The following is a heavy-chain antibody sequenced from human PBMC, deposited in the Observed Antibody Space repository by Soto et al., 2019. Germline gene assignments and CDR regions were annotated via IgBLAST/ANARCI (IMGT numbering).Heavy chain of an antibody. CDR3: ARDTTIAVAGTVGDY. J-gene: IGHJ4*02. CDR2: ITPILGIA. D-gene: IGHD6-19*01. V-gene: IGHV1-69*04. Sequence: SVKVSCKASGGTFSSYTISWVRQAPGQGLEWMGRITPILGIANYAQKFQGRVTITADKSTSTAYMELSSLRSEDTAVYYCARDTTIAVAGTVGDYWGQGTLVTVSS. CDR1: GGTFSSYT.